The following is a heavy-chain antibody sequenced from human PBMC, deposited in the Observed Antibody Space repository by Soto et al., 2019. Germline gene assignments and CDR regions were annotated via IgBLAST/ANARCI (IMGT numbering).Heavy chain of an antibody. D-gene: IGHD4-4*01. V-gene: IGHV3-21*01. J-gene: IGHJ6*02. Sequence: GGSLRLSCAASGFTFSPYSMNWIRQAPGEGLQWVSSISGSSTYIYYVDSVKGPFTVSRDNAANSLYLQMSSLRAEDTAVYYCARDADYRTVDALLHSPYSGMSVWGQGTTLAVSS. CDR3: ARDADYRTVDALLHSPYSGMSV. CDR1: GFTFSPYS. CDR2: ISGSSTYI.